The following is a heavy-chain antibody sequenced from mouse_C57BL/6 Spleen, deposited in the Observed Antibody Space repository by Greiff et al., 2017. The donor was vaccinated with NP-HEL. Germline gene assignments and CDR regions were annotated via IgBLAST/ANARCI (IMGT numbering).Heavy chain of an antibody. CDR1: GYAFSSSW. CDR3: ARSSNAYYYGSSYDDY. Sequence: QVQLQQSGPELVKPGASVKISCKASGYAFSSSWMNWVKQRPGQGLEWIGRIYPGDGDTNYNGKFKGKATLTADKTSSTAYMQLSSLTAEDSAVYFCARSSNAYYYGSSYDDYWGQGTTLTVSS. CDR2: IYPGDGDT. D-gene: IGHD1-1*01. J-gene: IGHJ2*01. V-gene: IGHV1-82*01.